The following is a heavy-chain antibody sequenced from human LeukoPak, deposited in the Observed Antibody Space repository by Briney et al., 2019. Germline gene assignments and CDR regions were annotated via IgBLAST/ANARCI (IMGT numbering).Heavy chain of an antibody. Sequence: GGSLRLSCAASGFTFSSYNIHWVRQAPGKGLEWVAVISSDGRNKYHADSVKGRFTISRDNSKNTVYLQMNSLRTEDTAVYYCAKYFSGSFDYWGQGTLVTVSS. D-gene: IGHD2-15*01. CDR1: GFTFSSYN. J-gene: IGHJ4*02. CDR2: ISSDGRNK. V-gene: IGHV3-30*18. CDR3: AKYFSGSFDY.